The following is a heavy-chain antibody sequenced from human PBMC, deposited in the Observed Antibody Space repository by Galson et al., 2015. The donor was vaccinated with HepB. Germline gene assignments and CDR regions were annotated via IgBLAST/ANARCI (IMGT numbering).Heavy chain of an antibody. D-gene: IGHD3-22*01. Sequence: SLTCAVSGGSISSSNWWSWVRQPPGKGLEWIGEIYHSGSTNYNPSLKSRVTISVDKSKNQFSLKLSSVTAADTAVYYCARVQAYYYDSSGPPDAFDIWGQGTMVTVSS. CDR2: IYHSGST. CDR3: ARVQAYYYDSSGPPDAFDI. J-gene: IGHJ3*02. V-gene: IGHV4-4*02. CDR1: GGSISSSNW.